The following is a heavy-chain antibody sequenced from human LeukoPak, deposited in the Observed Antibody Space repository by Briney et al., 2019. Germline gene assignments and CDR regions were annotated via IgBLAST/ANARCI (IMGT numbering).Heavy chain of an antibody. J-gene: IGHJ4*02. D-gene: IGHD2-2*01. V-gene: IGHV1-2*02. CDR1: GYTFTGYY. CDR2: INPNSGGT. Sequence: ASVKVSCKASGYTFTGYYMHWVRQPPGPGHGWMGWINPNSGGTNYAQKFQGRVTMQRDSSISTAYMGLSRLRSDDTAVYYGASRGGIYGCSSTSCYGLADYWGQGTLVTVSS. CDR3: ASRGGIYGCSSTSCYGLADY.